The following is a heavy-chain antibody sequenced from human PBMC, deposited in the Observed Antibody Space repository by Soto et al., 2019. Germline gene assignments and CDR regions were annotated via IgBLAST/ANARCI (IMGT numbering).Heavy chain of an antibody. V-gene: IGHV1-69*06. CDR2: IIPIFGTA. Sequence: QVQLVQSGAEVKKPGSSVKVSCKASGGTFSSYAISWVRQAPGQGLEWMGGIIPIFGTANYAQKFQGRVTITADKSTSTAYMELSSLRSEDTAVYYCARDLAAFAPPGYYYYGMDVWGQGTTVTVSS. CDR1: GGTFSSYA. J-gene: IGHJ6*02. CDR3: ARDLAAFAPPGYYYYGMDV. D-gene: IGHD6-19*01.